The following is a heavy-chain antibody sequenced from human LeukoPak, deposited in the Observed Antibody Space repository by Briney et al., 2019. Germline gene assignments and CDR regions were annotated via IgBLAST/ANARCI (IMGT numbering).Heavy chain of an antibody. J-gene: IGHJ4*02. D-gene: IGHD3-22*01. Sequence: GGSLRLSCAASGFTFSSYAMSWVRQAPGKGLEWVSAISGSGGSTYYADSVKGRFTISRDNSKNTLYLQMNSLRAEDTAVYYCAKGPKTNYYDSSGYWVYWGQGTLVTVSS. CDR3: AKGPKTNYYDSSGYWVY. V-gene: IGHV3-23*01. CDR1: GFTFSSYA. CDR2: ISGSGGST.